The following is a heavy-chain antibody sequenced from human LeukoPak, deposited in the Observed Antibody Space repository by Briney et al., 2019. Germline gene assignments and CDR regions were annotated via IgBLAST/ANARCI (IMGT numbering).Heavy chain of an antibody. J-gene: IGHJ4*02. D-gene: IGHD3-9*01. V-gene: IGHV3-53*01. CDR3: AKRPLVTVYFDY. CDR1: GFTVSSNY. Sequence: HGGSLRLSCAASGFTVSSNYMSWVRQAPGKGLEWVSVNYSGGSTYYADSVKGRFTISRDNSKNTLYLQMNSLRAEDTAVYYCAKRPLVTVYFDYWGQGTLVTVSS. CDR2: NYSGGST.